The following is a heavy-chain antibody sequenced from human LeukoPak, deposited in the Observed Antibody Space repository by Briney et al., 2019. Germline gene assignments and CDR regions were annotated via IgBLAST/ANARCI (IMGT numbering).Heavy chain of an antibody. Sequence: KASETLSLTCTVSGGSISSSSYYWGWIRQPPGKGLEWIGSIYYSGSTYYNPSLKSRVTISVDTSKNRFSLKLSSVTAADTAVYYCARKDGSGSYDLDYWGQGTLVTVSS. V-gene: IGHV4-39*01. CDR2: IYYSGST. CDR1: GGSISSSSYY. J-gene: IGHJ4*02. D-gene: IGHD3-10*01. CDR3: ARKDGSGSYDLDY.